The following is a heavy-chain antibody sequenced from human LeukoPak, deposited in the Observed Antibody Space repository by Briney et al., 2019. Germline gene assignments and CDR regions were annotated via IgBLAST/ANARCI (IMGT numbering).Heavy chain of an antibody. V-gene: IGHV4-4*02. CDR3: ARATTYYDFWSGYSTQYYFDY. CDR2: IYHSGST. CDR1: GGSISSSNW. D-gene: IGHD3-3*01. Sequence: PSETLSLTCAVSGGSISSSNWWSWVRQPPGKGLEWIGEIYHSGSTNYNPSLKSRVTISVDKSKNQFSLKLSSVTAADTAVYYCARATTYYDFWSGYSTQYYFDYWGQGTLVTVSS. J-gene: IGHJ4*02.